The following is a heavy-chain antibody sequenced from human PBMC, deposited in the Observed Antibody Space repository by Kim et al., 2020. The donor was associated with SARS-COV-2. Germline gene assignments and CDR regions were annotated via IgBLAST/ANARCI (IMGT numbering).Heavy chain of an antibody. V-gene: IGHV4-4*02. CDR3: ARYCSSTSCYPDWFDP. CDR2: IYHSGST. J-gene: IGHJ5*02. D-gene: IGHD2-2*01. CDR1: GGSISSSNW. Sequence: SETLSLTCAVSGGSISSSNWWSWVRQPPGKGLEWIGEIYHSGSTNYNPSLKSRVTISVDKSKNQFSLKLSSVTAADTAVYYCARYCSSTSCYPDWFDPWGQGTLVTVSS.